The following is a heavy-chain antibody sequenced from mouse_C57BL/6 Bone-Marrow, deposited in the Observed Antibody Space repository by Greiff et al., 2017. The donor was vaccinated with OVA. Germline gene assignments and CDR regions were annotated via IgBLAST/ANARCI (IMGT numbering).Heavy chain of an antibody. CDR1: GYTFTDYN. D-gene: IGHD2-4*01. V-gene: IGHV1-18*01. CDR3: ARRNYDYGGYYAMDD. J-gene: IGHJ4*01. CDR2: INPNNGGT. Sequence: VQLQQSGPELVKPGASVKIPCKASGYTFTDYNMDWVKQSHGKSLEWIGDINPNNGGTIYNQKFKGKATMTVDKSSSTAYMELRSLTSEDTAVYYCARRNYDYGGYYAMDDWGQGTSVTVSS.